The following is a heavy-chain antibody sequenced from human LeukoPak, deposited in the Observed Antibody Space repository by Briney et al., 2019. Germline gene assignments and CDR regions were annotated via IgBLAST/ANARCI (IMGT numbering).Heavy chain of an antibody. CDR3: APEVVVIGARWFDP. Sequence: SETLSLTCTVSGDSVSSSSYHWAWIRQPPGKGLEWIGSIYYSGSTFYSPSLKSRVTISLDTSKNQFSLRLSSVTAADTAVYYCAPEVVVIGARWFDPWGQGTLVTVSS. V-gene: IGHV4-39*07. J-gene: IGHJ5*02. CDR1: GDSVSSSSYH. D-gene: IGHD3-22*01. CDR2: IYYSGST.